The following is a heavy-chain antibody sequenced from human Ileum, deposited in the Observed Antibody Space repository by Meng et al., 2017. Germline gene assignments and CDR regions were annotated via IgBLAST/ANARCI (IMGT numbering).Heavy chain of an antibody. Sequence: QVTRVQAGAEMKKPGSPVRVSCMASGGTFSTYAISWVRQAPGQGLEWMGGIIPIFGIANYAQKFQGRITITADESTSTAYMELSSLRSEDTAVYYCARVNRYSSTWYFDYWGQGTLVTVSS. V-gene: IGHV1-69*01. J-gene: IGHJ4*02. CDR1: GGTFSTYA. D-gene: IGHD6-13*01. CDR3: ARVNRYSSTWYFDY. CDR2: IIPIFGIA.